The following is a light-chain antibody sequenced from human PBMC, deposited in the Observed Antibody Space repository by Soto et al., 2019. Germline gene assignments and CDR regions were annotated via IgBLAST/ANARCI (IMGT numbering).Light chain of an antibody. CDR3: KSYTSRRTYV. CDR1: SADVGAYNS. V-gene: IGLV2-14*03. J-gene: IGLJ1*01. Sequence: QSALTQPASVSGSPGQSITISCTGTSADVGAYNSVSWYQHHPVKAPKLIIYDVISRSSGVSSRFSGSKSDNTASLTISGLQADDEADYYCKSYTSRRTYVFGTGTKLTVL. CDR2: DVI.